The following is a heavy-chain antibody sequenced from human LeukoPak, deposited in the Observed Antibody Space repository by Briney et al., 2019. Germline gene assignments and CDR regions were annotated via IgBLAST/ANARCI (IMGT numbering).Heavy chain of an antibody. CDR1: GFTFSRSG. Sequence: PGRSLRLSCAASGFTFSRSGMHWVRQAPGKGLEWVAVTSYDGRNKHHADSVTGRFTISRDNSKNTLYLQMNSLRAEDTAVYYCAKDRSSSWSLDYWGQGTLVTVSS. CDR2: TSYDGRNK. CDR3: AKDRSSSWSLDY. V-gene: IGHV3-30*18. D-gene: IGHD6-6*01. J-gene: IGHJ4*02.